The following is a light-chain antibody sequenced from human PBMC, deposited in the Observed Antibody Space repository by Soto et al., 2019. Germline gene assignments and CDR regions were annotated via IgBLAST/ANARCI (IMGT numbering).Light chain of an antibody. V-gene: IGLV2-8*01. CDR3: SSYAGSNNLV. J-gene: IGLJ2*01. Sequence: QSALTQPPSASGSPGQSVTISCTGTSSDVGGYNYVSWYQQHPGKAPKLMIYEVSKRPSGVPDRFSGYKSGNTASLTVSVRQAEDEADYYCSSYAGSNNLVFGGGTKVTVL. CDR1: SSDVGGYNY. CDR2: EVS.